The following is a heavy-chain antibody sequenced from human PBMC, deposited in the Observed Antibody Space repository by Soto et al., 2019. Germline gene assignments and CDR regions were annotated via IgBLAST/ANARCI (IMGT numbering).Heavy chain of an antibody. CDR3: AKVSPGYSSSWYDLIGFDY. CDR1: GFTFSSYA. CDR2: ISVSGGST. J-gene: IGHJ4*02. D-gene: IGHD6-13*01. Sequence: PGGSLRLSCAASGFTFSSYAMSWVRQAPGKGLEWVSAISVSGGSTYYADSVKGRFTISRDNSKNTLYLQMNSLRAEDTAVYYCAKVSPGYSSSWYDLIGFDYWGQGSVVTVSS. V-gene: IGHV3-23*01.